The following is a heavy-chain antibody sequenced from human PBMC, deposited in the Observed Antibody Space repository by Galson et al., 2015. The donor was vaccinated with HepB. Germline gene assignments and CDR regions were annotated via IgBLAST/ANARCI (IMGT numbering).Heavy chain of an antibody. CDR3: ARDTTDYCSSTSCYSLGAFDI. Sequence: SLRLSCAASGFTFSSYSMNWVRQAPGKGLEWVSSISSSSSYIYYADSVKGRFTISRDNAKNSLYLQMNSLRAEDTAVYYCARDTTDYCSSTSCYSLGAFDIWGQGTMVTVSS. V-gene: IGHV3-21*01. D-gene: IGHD2-2*02. J-gene: IGHJ3*02. CDR2: ISSSSSYI. CDR1: GFTFSSYS.